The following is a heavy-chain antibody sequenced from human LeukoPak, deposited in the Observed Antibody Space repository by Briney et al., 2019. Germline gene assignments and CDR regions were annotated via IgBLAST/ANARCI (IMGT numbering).Heavy chain of an antibody. Sequence: GGSLRLSCAASGFTFDTYNFNWVRQAPGKGLEWVATIRSYSSYRHYGDSVKGRFTISRDDAERSVYLQMNSLRAEDTAVYYCAELGITMIGGVWGKGTTVTISS. CDR2: IRSYSSYR. J-gene: IGHJ6*04. D-gene: IGHD3-10*02. V-gene: IGHV3-21*01. CDR1: GFTFDTYN. CDR3: AELGITMIGGV.